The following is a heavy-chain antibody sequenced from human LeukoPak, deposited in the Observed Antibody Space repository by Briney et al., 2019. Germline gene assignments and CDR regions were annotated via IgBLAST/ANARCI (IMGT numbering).Heavy chain of an antibody. CDR1: GYTFTGYY. CDR3: ATDYARRGHDAFDI. D-gene: IGHD4-17*01. Sequence: ASVKVSCKASGYTFTGYYMHWVRQAPGQGLEWMGWINPNSGGTNYAQKFQGWVTMTRDTSISTAYMELSRLRSDDTAVYYCATDYARRGHDAFDIWGQGTMVTVSS. V-gene: IGHV1-2*04. J-gene: IGHJ3*02. CDR2: INPNSGGT.